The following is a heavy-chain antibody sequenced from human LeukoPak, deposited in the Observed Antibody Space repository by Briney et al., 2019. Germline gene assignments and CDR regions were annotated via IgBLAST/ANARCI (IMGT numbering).Heavy chain of an antibody. V-gene: IGHV5-51*01. D-gene: IGHD6-13*01. CDR3: ARHFPLGYSSSWYIDY. CDR2: IYPGDSDT. CDR1: GYSFTSYW. Sequence: GESLKISCKGSGYSFTSYWIGWVRQMPGKGLEWMGIIYPGDSDTRYSPSFQGQVTISADKSISTAYLQWSSLKASDTAMYYCARHFPLGYSSSWYIDYWGQGTLVTVSS. J-gene: IGHJ4*02.